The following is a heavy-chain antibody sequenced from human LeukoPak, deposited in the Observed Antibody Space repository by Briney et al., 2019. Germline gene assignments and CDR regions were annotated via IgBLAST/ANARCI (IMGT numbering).Heavy chain of an antibody. CDR3: AKEEESTYYDFWSGYYISPYYFDY. CDR2: ISSSSYI. CDR1: GFTFSSYS. V-gene: IGHV3-21*04. Sequence: GGSLRLSCAASGFTFSSYSMNWVRQAPGKGLEWVSSISSSSYIYYADSVKGRFTISRDNSKNTLYLQMNSLRAEDTAVYYCAKEEESTYYDFWSGYYISPYYFDYWGQGTLVTVSS. D-gene: IGHD3-3*01. J-gene: IGHJ4*02.